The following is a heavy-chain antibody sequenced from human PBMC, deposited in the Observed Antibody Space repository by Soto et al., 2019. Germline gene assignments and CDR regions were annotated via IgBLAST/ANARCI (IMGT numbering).Heavy chain of an antibody. CDR1: GYTFTSYY. Sequence: QVQLVQSGAEVKKPGASVKVSCEASGYTFTSYYMHWLRPAPGQGLEWLGIINPSGGSATYAQKFQGRVTMTRDTSTSTVYMELSSLRSEDTAVYYCARDRGWFDPWGQGTLVTVSS. J-gene: IGHJ5*02. CDR2: INPSGGSA. CDR3: ARDRGWFDP. V-gene: IGHV1-46*01.